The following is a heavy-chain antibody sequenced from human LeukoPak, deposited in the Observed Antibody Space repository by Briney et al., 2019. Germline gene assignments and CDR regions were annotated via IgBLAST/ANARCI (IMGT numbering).Heavy chain of an antibody. CDR3: AKEGLSIVVVAAAPFDY. CDR2: ISGSGGNT. CDR1: GFTFSSYA. Sequence: PGGSLRLSCAASGFTFSSYAMSWVRQGPGKGLEWVSAISGSGGNTYYADSVKGRFTISRDNPKNTLYLQMNSLRAEDTAVYYCAKEGLSIVVVAAAPFDYWGQGTQVTVSS. J-gene: IGHJ4*02. D-gene: IGHD2-2*01. V-gene: IGHV3-23*01.